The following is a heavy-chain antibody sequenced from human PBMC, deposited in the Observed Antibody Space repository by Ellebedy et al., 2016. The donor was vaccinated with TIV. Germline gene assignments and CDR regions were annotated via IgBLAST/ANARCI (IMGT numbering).Heavy chain of an antibody. CDR2: ITHSGST. D-gene: IGHD6-19*01. J-gene: IGHJ4*02. CDR1: GGSFSGYY. CDR3: ARDPPQSGWQLDY. V-gene: IGHV4-34*01. Sequence: MPSETLSLTCAVYGGSFSGYYWSWIRQPPGKGLEWIGEITHSGSTNYNPSLKSRVTISVDTSKNQFSLNLSSVTAADTAVYYCARDPPQSGWQLDYWGPGTLVTVSS.